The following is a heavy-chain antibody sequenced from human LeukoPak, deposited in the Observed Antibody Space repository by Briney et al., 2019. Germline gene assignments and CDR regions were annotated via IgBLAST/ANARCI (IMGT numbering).Heavy chain of an antibody. CDR1: GGSISSGGYS. V-gene: IGHV4-30-2*01. CDR2: IYHSGST. CDR3: ARGSDSSGYFLFDY. J-gene: IGHJ4*02. Sequence: PSQTLSLTCAVSGGSISSGGYSWSWIRQPPGKGLEWIGYIYHSGSTSYNPSLKSRVTISVDRSKNHFSLKLSSVTAADTAVYYCARGSDSSGYFLFDYWGQGTLVTVSS. D-gene: IGHD3-22*01.